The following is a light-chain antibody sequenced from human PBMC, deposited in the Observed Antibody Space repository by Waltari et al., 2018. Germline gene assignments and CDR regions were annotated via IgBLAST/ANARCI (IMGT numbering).Light chain of an antibody. J-gene: IGLJ3*02. V-gene: IGLV2-11*01. CDR3: CSYAGSYTLV. Sequence: QSAPTQPRSVSGSPGQSVPLSRTGTSSYVGRFNYVSVHQQHPGTAPKLMIYDVNKRPSGVPDRFSGSKSGNTASLTISGLQAEDEADYYCCSYAGSYTLVFGGGTKLTVL. CDR2: DVN. CDR1: SSYVGRFNY.